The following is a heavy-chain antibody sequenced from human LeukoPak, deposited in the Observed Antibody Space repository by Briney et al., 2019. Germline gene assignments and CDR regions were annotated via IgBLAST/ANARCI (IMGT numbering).Heavy chain of an antibody. Sequence: GGSLTLSCAASGFTFSSYAMCWVRQAPGKGPEWVATIGHTSGAWYADSVMGRFNISRDNSKSMLYLHMNSLSGEDTALYYCADFGSGSYIFNYWGQGSLVTVSS. J-gene: IGHJ4*02. V-gene: IGHV3-23*01. CDR1: GFTFSSYA. CDR3: ADFGSGSYIFNY. CDR2: IGHTSGA. D-gene: IGHD3-10*01.